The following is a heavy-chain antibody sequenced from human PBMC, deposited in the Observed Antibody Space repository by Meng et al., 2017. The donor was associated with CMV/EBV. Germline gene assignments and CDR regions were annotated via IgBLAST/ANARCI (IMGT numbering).Heavy chain of an antibody. V-gene: IGHV3-7*01. CDR3: AREAAAGAPDY. D-gene: IGHD6-13*01. CDR1: GFTFSSYW. CDR2: IKQDGSEK. J-gene: IGHJ4*02. Sequence: GGSLRLSCAASGFTFSSYWMSWVRQAPGKGLEWVANIKQDGSEKYYVDSVKGRFTISRDNAKTSLYLQMNSLRAEDTAVYYCAREAAAGAPDYWGQGTLVTVSS.